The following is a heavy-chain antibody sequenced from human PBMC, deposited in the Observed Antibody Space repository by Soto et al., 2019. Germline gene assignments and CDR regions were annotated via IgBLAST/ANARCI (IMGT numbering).Heavy chain of an antibody. CDR1: GFTFTAFA. Sequence: QVQLVESGGGVVQPGRSLSLSCAASGFTFTAFAIHWVRQAPGKGLEWVAIISYDGGDTHFADSVKGRLTISRDNSKNTVYPQMNSLRPEDTAVYYCARDRFFDSYSFDYWGQGTLVTVSS. V-gene: IGHV3-30-3*01. CDR3: ARDRFFDSYSFDY. CDR2: ISYDGGDT. D-gene: IGHD3-9*01. J-gene: IGHJ4*02.